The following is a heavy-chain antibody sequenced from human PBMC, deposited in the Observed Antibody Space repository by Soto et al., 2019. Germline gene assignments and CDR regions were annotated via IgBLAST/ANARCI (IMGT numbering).Heavy chain of an antibody. CDR2: ISSSSSTI. J-gene: IGHJ4*02. Sequence: EVQLVESGGGLVQPGGSLRLSCAASGFTFSSYSMNWVRQAPGKGLEWVSYISSSSSTIYYADSVKGRFTISSDNAKNTLYLQMNSLRDEDTAVYYCARGPDYGELEGHDYWGQGTLVTVSS. D-gene: IGHD4-17*01. V-gene: IGHV3-48*02. CDR3: ARGPDYGELEGHDY. CDR1: GFTFSSYS.